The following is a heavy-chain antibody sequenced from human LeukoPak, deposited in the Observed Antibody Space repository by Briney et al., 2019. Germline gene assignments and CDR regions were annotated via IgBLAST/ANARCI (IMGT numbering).Heavy chain of an antibody. CDR2: INPNSGGT. Sequence: GASVKVSCKASGYTFTGYYIHWVRQAPGQGLEWMGWINPNSGGTKYAQKFQGRVTMTRDTSISTAYMEWSGRRSDDTAVYYCARVAMVIISSGPKDDYWGQGTLVTVSS. V-gene: IGHV1-2*02. J-gene: IGHJ4*02. CDR1: GYTFTGYY. D-gene: IGHD5-24*01. CDR3: ARVAMVIISSGPKDDY.